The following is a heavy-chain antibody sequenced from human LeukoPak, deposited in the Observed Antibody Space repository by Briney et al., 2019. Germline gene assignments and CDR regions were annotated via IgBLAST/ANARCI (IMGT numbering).Heavy chain of an antibody. V-gene: IGHV3-7*01. CDR1: GFTFSTYW. Sequence: GGSLRLSCAASGFTFSTYWMSWVRQAPGKGLEWVASIKQDGSDKYYVDSVKGRFTISRDNAKNSLYLQMNGLRAEDTAVYYCARDSDDRSWNGLFDYWGQGTLVTVSS. D-gene: IGHD6-13*01. CDR2: IKQDGSDK. CDR3: ARDSDDRSWNGLFDY. J-gene: IGHJ4*02.